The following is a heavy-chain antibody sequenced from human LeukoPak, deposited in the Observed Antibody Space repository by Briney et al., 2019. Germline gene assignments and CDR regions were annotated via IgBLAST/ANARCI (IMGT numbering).Heavy chain of an antibody. J-gene: IGHJ3*02. CDR2: ISYDGSNK. V-gene: IGHV3-30-3*01. Sequence: GGSLRLSCAASGFTFSSYAMHWVRQAPGKGLEWVAVISYDGSNKYYADSVKGRFTISRDNSKNTLYLQMNSLRAEDTAVNYCAKEERRWLQFADAFDIWGQGTMVTVSS. D-gene: IGHD5-24*01. CDR1: GFTFSSYA. CDR3: AKEERRWLQFADAFDI.